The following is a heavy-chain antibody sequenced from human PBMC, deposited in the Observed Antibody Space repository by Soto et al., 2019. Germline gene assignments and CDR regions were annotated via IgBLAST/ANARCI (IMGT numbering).Heavy chain of an antibody. V-gene: IGHV3-74*01. CDR1: GFTFSSYW. D-gene: IGHD1-26*01. J-gene: IGHJ4*02. CDR3: AKDIIVGATIDY. Sequence: GGSLRLSCAASGFTFSSYWMHWVRQAPGKGLVWVSRINSDGSSTSYADSVKGQFTISRDNAKNTLYLKMNSLRAEDTAVYYCAKDIIVGATIDYWGQGTLVTVSS. CDR2: INSDGSST.